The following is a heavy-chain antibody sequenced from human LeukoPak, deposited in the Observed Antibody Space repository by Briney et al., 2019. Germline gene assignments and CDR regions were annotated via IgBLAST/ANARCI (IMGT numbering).Heavy chain of an antibody. CDR3: AREGGRNLGEYWFDP. V-gene: IGHV1-2*02. Sequence: ASVKVSCKASGFTFIAYDIHWVRQAPGQGLEWMGKINPNSGGTEYTHNFHGRVSTTRDTSISTVYMELARLTSDDTAVYYCAREGGRNLGEYWFDPWGQGTLVTVSS. J-gene: IGHJ5*02. CDR2: INPNSGGT. D-gene: IGHD3-16*01. CDR1: GFTFIAYD.